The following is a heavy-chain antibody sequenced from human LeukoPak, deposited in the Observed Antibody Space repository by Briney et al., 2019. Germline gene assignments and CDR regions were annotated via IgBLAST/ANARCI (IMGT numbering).Heavy chain of an antibody. D-gene: IGHD6-13*01. J-gene: IGHJ4*02. CDR3: APLNTWYFGFDY. Sequence: PSETLSLTCTVSGASITTTLYYWVWARQSPGKGLEWIGSFYYGGITYYHPSLKSRVTVSVDTSRSQFSLKLISVTAADTAVYYCAPLNTWYFGFDYWGQGTLVTVSS. CDR1: GASITTTLYY. CDR2: FYYGGIT. V-gene: IGHV4-39*07.